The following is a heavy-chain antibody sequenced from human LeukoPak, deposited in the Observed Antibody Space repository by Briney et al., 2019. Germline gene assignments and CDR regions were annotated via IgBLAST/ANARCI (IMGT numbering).Heavy chain of an antibody. D-gene: IGHD2-2*01. CDR2: IKQDGSEK. V-gene: IGHV3-7*01. J-gene: IGHJ6*03. Sequence: GGSLRLSCAASGFTFSSYWMSWVRRAPGKGLEWVANIKQDGSEKYYVDSVKGRFTISRDNAKNSLYLQMNSLRAEDTAVYYCARIPHCSSTSCRDYYYYYYMDVWGKGTTVTVSS. CDR1: GFTFSSYW. CDR3: ARIPHCSSTSCRDYYYYYYMDV.